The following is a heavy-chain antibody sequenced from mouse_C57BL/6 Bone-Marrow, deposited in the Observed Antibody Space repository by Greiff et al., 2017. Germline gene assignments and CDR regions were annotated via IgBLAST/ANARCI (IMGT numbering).Heavy chain of an antibody. Sequence: QVQLQQSGAELAKPGASVKLSCKASGYTFTSYWMHWVKQRPGQGLEWIGYINPSSGYTKYTQKFKDKATLTADKSSRTAYMPLSSLTSEDSAVYYCARGGSTMVKGYAMDYWGQGTSVTVSS. CDR2: INPSSGYT. CDR1: GYTFTSYW. CDR3: ARGGSTMVKGYAMDY. V-gene: IGHV1-7*01. J-gene: IGHJ4*01. D-gene: IGHD2-2*01.